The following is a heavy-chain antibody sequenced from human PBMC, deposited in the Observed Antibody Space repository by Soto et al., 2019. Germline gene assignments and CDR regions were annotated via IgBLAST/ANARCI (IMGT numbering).Heavy chain of an antibody. CDR1: GGSISSYY. J-gene: IGHJ5*02. CDR2: MYYSGST. CDR3: ARDRSGYCSGGSCGPNWFDP. D-gene: IGHD2-15*01. V-gene: IGHV4-59*01. Sequence: PSETLSLTCTVSGGSISSYYRSWIRQSPGKGLDWIGYMYYSGSTNYNPSLKSRVSISLDTSKNQLSLRLNSVTAADTAVYYCARDRSGYCSGGSCGPNWFDPWGQGTLVTVSS.